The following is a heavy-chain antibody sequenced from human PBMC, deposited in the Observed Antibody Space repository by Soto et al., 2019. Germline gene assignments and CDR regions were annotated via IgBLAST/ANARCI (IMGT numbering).Heavy chain of an antibody. Sequence: QLQLQESGPGLVKPSETLSLTCTVSGGSISSSSYYWGWIRQPPGKGLEWIGSIYYSGSTYYNPSLKSRVTISVDTSKNQFSLKLSSVTAADTAVYYCARPNGAARGYNWFDPWGQGTLVTVSS. D-gene: IGHD6-6*01. CDR2: IYYSGST. CDR3: ARPNGAARGYNWFDP. J-gene: IGHJ5*02. V-gene: IGHV4-39*01. CDR1: GGSISSSSYY.